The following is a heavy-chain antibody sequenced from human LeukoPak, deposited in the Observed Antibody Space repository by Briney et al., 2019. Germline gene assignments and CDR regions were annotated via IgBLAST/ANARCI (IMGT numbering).Heavy chain of an antibody. Sequence: ASVKVSCKASGYTFGGYYLHWVRQAPGQGLEWMGWINPNSGGTNYAQNFQGRVTMTRDTSISTAYTELSELRSDDTAVYYCARVRSVVPPSDAFDIWGQGTMVTVSS. D-gene: IGHD3-22*01. CDR2: INPNSGGT. J-gene: IGHJ3*02. CDR1: GYTFGGYY. V-gene: IGHV1-2*02. CDR3: ARVRSVVPPSDAFDI.